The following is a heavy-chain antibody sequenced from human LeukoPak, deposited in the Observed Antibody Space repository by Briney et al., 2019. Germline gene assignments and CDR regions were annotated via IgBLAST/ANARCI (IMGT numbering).Heavy chain of an antibody. Sequence: PGGSLRLSCAASGFTFSSYSMNWVRQAPGKGLEWVSYISSSNSTIYYADSVKGRFTISRDSAKNSLYLQMNSLRAEDTAVYYCARDHRGVNDYWGQGTLVTVSS. CDR1: GFTFSSYS. CDR3: ARDHRGVNDY. V-gene: IGHV3-48*04. D-gene: IGHD3-10*01. J-gene: IGHJ4*02. CDR2: ISSSNSTI.